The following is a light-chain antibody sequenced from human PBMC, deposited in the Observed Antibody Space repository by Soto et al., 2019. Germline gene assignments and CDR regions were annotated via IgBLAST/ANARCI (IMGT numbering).Light chain of an antibody. Sequence: QSALTQPASVSGSPGQSITISCTGTSSDVGSYNLVSWYQQHPGKAPKLMIYEGSKRPSGVSNRFSGSKSGNTASLTISGLQAEDEADYYCCSAGSSTYVFGTGTKLTVL. J-gene: IGLJ1*01. CDR2: EGS. V-gene: IGLV2-23*01. CDR3: CSAGSSTYV. CDR1: SSDVGSYNL.